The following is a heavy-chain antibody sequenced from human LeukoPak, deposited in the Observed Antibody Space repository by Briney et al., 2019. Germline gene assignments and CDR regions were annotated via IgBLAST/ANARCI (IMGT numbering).Heavy chain of an antibody. V-gene: IGHV3-7*05. Sequence: AGGSLRLSCAVTGFTFSNYWMNWVRQAPGKGLEWVANIKQDGSDKYYVDSVRGRFTISRDKAKTSLYLQMNSLRAGDTAVYYCTKSGSRETVDYWGQGTLVTVSS. J-gene: IGHJ4*02. CDR2: IKQDGSDK. D-gene: IGHD6-25*01. CDR3: TKSGSRETVDY. CDR1: GFTFSNYW.